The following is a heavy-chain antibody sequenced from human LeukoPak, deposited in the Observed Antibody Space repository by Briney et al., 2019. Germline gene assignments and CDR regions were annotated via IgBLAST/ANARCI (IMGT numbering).Heavy chain of an antibody. CDR1: GYTFTDYY. Sequence: ASVKVSCKASGYTFTDYYIHWVRQAPGQGLEWMGGIIPIFGTANYAQKFQGRVTITADKSTSTAYMELSSLRSEDTAVYYCAKTYSSSWYAGNWFDPWGQGTLVTVSS. J-gene: IGHJ5*02. CDR3: AKTYSSSWYAGNWFDP. D-gene: IGHD6-13*01. CDR2: IIPIFGTA. V-gene: IGHV1-69*06.